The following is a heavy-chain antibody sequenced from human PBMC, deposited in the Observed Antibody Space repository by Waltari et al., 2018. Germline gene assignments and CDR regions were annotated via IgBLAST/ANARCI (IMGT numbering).Heavy chain of an antibody. J-gene: IGHJ4*02. CDR3: ARERGYGDAIDY. D-gene: IGHD4-17*01. CDR2: INPNSGGT. CDR1: GYTFTGYS. V-gene: IGHV1-2*02. Sequence: QVQLVQSGAEVKTPGASVTVSCKASGYTFTGYSMHWVRQAPGQGLGWMGWINPNSGGTNYAQKFQGRGTMTRDTSISTAYMELSRLRSDDTAVYYCARERGYGDAIDYWGQGTLVTVSS.